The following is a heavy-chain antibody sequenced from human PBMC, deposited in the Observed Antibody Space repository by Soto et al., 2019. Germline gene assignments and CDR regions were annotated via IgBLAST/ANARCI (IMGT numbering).Heavy chain of an antibody. J-gene: IGHJ5*02. CDR1: GFTFSSYA. Sequence: PGGSLRLSCAASGFTFSSYAMIWVRQAPEKGLEWVSAISGSGGSTYYADSVKGRFTISRDNSKNTLYLQMNSLRAEDTAVYYCAKGSDLELLTSNWMCWFDPWGQGTLVTVSS. CDR2: ISGSGGST. CDR3: AKGSDLELLTSNWMCWFDP. V-gene: IGHV3-23*01. D-gene: IGHD1-7*01.